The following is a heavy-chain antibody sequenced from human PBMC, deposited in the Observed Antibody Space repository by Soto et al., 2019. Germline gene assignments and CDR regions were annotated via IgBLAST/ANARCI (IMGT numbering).Heavy chain of an antibody. V-gene: IGHV1-18*03. CDR2: ISISKGKT. Sequence: QVQLVQSGAEVKRPGASVKVSCKASGYTFLNYDVAWVRRAPGQGLEGLGWISISKGKTYYQQSLQGRVTVTTDTATTPSYMEVRSLRSVYMAVYYCGREGYIENFGLGVWGQVNTVNVSS. CDR1: GYTFLNYD. J-gene: IGHJ6*02. D-gene: IGHD5-12*01. CDR3: GREGYIENFGLGV.